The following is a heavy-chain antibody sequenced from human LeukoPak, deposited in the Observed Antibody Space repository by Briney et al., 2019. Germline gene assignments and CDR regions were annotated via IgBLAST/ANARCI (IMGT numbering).Heavy chain of an antibody. D-gene: IGHD6-19*01. J-gene: IGHJ4*02. CDR1: GGSISSSSYY. CDR2: IYYSGST. CDR3: ARNIAVDYCWNY. V-gene: IGHV4-39*07. Sequence: SETLSLTCTVSGGSISSSSYYWGWIRQPPGKGLEWIGSIYYSGSTYYNPSLKSRVTISVDTSKNQFSLKLSSVTAADTAVYYCARNIAVDYCWNYWGQGTLVTVSS.